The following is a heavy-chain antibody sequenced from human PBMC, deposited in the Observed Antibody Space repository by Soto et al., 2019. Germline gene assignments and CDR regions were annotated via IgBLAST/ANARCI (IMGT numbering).Heavy chain of an antibody. D-gene: IGHD3-9*01. Sequence: VQLVQSGAEVTKPGSSVKVSCKASGGTFSSYTISWVRQAPGQGLEWMGRIIPILGIANYEQKFQGRVTITADKSTSSAYVELSSLSSENTAVYYGASPDKYNWFAHRGRGTLVIVS. CDR1: GGTFSSYT. CDR2: IIPILGIA. J-gene: IGHJ5*02. V-gene: IGHV1-69*02. CDR3: ASPDKYNWFAH.